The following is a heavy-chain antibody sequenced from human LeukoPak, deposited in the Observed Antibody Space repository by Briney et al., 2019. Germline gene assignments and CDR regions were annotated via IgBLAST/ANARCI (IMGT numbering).Heavy chain of an antibody. CDR2: INPNSGGT. V-gene: IGHV1-2*02. CDR1: GYSFTTYG. Sequence: ASVKVSCKASGYSFTTYGISWVRQAPGQGLEWMGWINPNSGGTNYAQKFQGRVTMTRDTSISTAYMELSRLSSDDTAVYYCARDGPGSGKTYFDYWGQGTQVTVSS. J-gene: IGHJ4*02. D-gene: IGHD3-10*01. CDR3: ARDGPGSGKTYFDY.